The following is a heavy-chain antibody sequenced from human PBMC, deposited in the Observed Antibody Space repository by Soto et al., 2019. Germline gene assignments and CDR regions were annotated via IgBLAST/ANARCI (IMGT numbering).Heavy chain of an antibody. CDR3: AREFPQTHFGVIPAFDP. D-gene: IGHD3-3*01. Sequence: GGSLRLSCAASGFTFSSYVMHWVRQAPGKGLEWVAVIWYDGSNKYYADSVKGRFTISRDNSKNTLYLQMNSLRAEDTAVYYCAREFPQTHFGVIPAFDPWGQGTLVTVSS. V-gene: IGHV3-33*01. CDR2: IWYDGSNK. CDR1: GFTFSSYV. J-gene: IGHJ5*02.